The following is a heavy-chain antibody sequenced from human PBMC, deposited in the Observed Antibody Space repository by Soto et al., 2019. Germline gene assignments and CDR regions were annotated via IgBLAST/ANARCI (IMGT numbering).Heavy chain of an antibody. J-gene: IGHJ4*02. D-gene: IGHD1-20*01. CDR1: GGSITSGNSYS. CDR2: ISHTGST. Sequence: SETLSLTCAVSGGSITSGNSYSWSWIRQPPGKGLEWIGSISHTGSTSYNPSLKSRVTMSVDKSKNQFSLKLSSVTADDTAVYYCARGTLLTRITGTTGGIGYWGQGTLVTVSS. CDR3: ARGTLLTRITGTTGGIGY. V-gene: IGHV4-30-2*01.